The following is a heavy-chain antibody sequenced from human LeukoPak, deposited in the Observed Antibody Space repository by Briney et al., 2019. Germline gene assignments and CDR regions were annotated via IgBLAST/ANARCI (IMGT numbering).Heavy chain of an antibody. J-gene: IGHJ4*02. V-gene: IGHV4-61*02. CDR3: AREFDPFEY. D-gene: IGHD3-9*01. CDR2: IYSSGST. Sequence: PSQTLSLTCTVSGGSISSGSYYWSWIRQPAGKGLEWIGRIYSSGSTNYNPSLKSRVTISLDTSKNQFSLKLSSVTAADTAVYYCAREFDPFEYWGQGILVTVSS. CDR1: GGSISSGSYY.